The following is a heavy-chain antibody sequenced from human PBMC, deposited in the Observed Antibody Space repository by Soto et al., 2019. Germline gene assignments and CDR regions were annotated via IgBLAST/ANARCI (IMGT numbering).Heavy chain of an antibody. CDR3: ARESAPDWFDP. CDR1: GFTVISNY. Sequence: GGSLRLSCAASGFTVISNYMSWVRQAPGKGLEWVSVIYSGGSTYYADSVKGRFTISRHNSKNTLYLQMNSLRAEDTAVYYCARESAPDWFDPWGQGTLVTVSS. CDR2: IYSGGST. J-gene: IGHJ5*02. V-gene: IGHV3-53*04. D-gene: IGHD6-6*01.